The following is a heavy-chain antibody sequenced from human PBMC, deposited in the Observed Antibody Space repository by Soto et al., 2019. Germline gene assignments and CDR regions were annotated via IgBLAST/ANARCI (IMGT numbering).Heavy chain of an antibody. CDR1: GGTFNSYS. CDR2: IIPISGRP. V-gene: IGHV1-69*06. CDR3: TRRGRQSANWFDP. J-gene: IGHJ5*02. Sequence: QVQLVQSGAEVKTPGSSLKVSCKASGGTFNSYSIYWVRQGPGQGFEWMGGIIPISGRPNYAQRFQGRVTFSADKSTNTVYMEVNSLTHEATAVYYCTRRGRQSANWFDPWGQGTLVTVSS.